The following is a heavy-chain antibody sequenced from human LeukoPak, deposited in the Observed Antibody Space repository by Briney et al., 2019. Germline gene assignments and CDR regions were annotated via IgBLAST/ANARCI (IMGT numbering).Heavy chain of an antibody. J-gene: IGHJ6*02. CDR1: GFTFSSYG. Sequence: GRSLRLSCAASGFTFSSYGMHWVRQAPGKGLEWVAVIWYDGSNKYYADSVKGRFTISRDNSKNTLYLQMNSLRAEDTAVYYCARDLEYYDFWSGYYYGMDVWGQGTTVTVSS. D-gene: IGHD3-3*01. V-gene: IGHV3-33*01. CDR3: ARDLEYYDFWSGYYYGMDV. CDR2: IWYDGSNK.